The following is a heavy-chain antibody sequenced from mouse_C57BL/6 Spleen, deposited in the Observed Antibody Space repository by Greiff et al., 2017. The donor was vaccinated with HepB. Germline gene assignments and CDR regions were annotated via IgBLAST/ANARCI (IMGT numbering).Heavy chain of an antibody. J-gene: IGHJ2*01. CDR1: GYTFTSYG. CDR2: IYPRSGNT. V-gene: IGHV1-81*01. D-gene: IGHD1-1*01. CDR3: ARRGTTVVALYYFDY. Sequence: QVQLKQSGAELARPGASVKLSCKASGYTFTSYGISWVKQRTGQGLEWIGEIYPRSGNTYYNEKFKGKATLTADKSSSTAYMELRSLTSEDSAVYFCARRGTTVVALYYFDYWGQGTTLTVSS.